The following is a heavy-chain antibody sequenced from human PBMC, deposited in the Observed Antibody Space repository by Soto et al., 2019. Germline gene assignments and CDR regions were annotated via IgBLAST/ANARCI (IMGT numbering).Heavy chain of an antibody. CDR1: GFTFSSYW. Sequence: EVQLVESGGGLVQPGGSLRLSCAASGFTFSSYWMTWVRQAPGKGLEWVANIKQDGSDKYYVDSVKGRFTISRDNAKDSLHLQINSLRAGDTAVYYCVRSRYGGCFDFWGQGTLVTVSS. CDR3: VRSRYGGCFDF. V-gene: IGHV3-7*04. D-gene: IGHD4-17*01. CDR2: IKQDGSDK. J-gene: IGHJ4*02.